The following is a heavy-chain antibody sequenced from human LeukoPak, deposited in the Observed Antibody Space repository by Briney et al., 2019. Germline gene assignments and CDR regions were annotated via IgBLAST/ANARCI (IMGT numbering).Heavy chain of an antibody. D-gene: IGHD2-15*01. CDR3: ARLLGYCSGGSCSNEYYFDY. CDR2: ISWNSGSI. J-gene: IGHJ4*02. V-gene: IGHV3-9*01. Sequence: PGRSLRLSCAASGFTFDDYAMHWVRQAPGKGLEWVSGISWNSGSIGYADSVKGRFTISRDNAKNSLYLQMNSLRAEDTAVYYCARLLGYCSGGSCSNEYYFDYWGQGTLVTVSS. CDR1: GFTFDDYA.